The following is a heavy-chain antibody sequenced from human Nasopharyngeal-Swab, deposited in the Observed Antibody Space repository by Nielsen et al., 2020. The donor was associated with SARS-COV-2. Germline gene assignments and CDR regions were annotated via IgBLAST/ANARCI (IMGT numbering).Heavy chain of an antibody. D-gene: IGHD6-19*01. CDR3: ARDPTSVAGTGDYYYGMDV. CDR2: INPNSGGT. V-gene: IGHV1-2*06. CDR1: GYTFTDYY. J-gene: IGHJ6*02. Sequence: ASVKVSCKASGYTFTDYYLRWVRQAPGQGLEWMGRINPNSGGTNYAQKFQGRVTMTRDTSISTAYMELSRLRSDDTAVYYCARDPTSVAGTGDYYYGMDVWGQGTTVTVSS.